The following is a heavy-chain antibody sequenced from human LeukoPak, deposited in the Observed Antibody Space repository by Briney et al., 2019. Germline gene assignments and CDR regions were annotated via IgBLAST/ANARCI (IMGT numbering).Heavy chain of an antibody. CDR1: GFTFSSYA. J-gene: IGHJ6*03. CDR2: ISYDGSNK. D-gene: IGHD3-22*01. Sequence: GRSLRLSCAASGFTFSSYAMHWVRQAPGKGLEWVAVISYDGSNKYYADSVKGRFTISRDNSKNTLYLQMNSLRAEDTAVYYCARGAYYYDSSGYYPMDVWGKGTTVTVSS. V-gene: IGHV3-30-3*01. CDR3: ARGAYYYDSSGYYPMDV.